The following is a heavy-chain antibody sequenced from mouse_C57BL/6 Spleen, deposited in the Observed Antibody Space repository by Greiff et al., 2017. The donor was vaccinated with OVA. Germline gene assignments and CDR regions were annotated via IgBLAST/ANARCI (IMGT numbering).Heavy chain of an antibody. V-gene: IGHV14-4*01. J-gene: IGHJ2*01. Sequence: VQLQQSWAELVRPGASVKLSCTASGFNIKDDYMHWVKQRPEQGLEWIGWIDPENGDTEYASKFQGKATITADTSSNTAYLQLSSLTSEDTAVYYCTTGTGAHFDYWGQGTTLTVSS. CDR1: GFNIKDDY. CDR3: TTGTGAHFDY. CDR2: IDPENGDT. D-gene: IGHD4-1*01.